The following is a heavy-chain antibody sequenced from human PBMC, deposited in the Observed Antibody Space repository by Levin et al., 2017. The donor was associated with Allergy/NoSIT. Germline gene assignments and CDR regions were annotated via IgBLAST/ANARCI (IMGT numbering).Heavy chain of an antibody. V-gene: IGHV4-59*11. CDR3: ARVAGGDGDNYLEY. CDR2: IYYSGIT. J-gene: IGHJ4*02. Sequence: PSETLSLTCTVSGDSISSHYWTWIRQPPGKGLEWIGYIYYSGITNYNPSLKSRVTISVDTSKNQFSLKLTSVTAADTAIYHCARVAGGDGDNYLEYWGQGILVTVSS. D-gene: IGHD5-24*01. CDR1: GDSISSHY.